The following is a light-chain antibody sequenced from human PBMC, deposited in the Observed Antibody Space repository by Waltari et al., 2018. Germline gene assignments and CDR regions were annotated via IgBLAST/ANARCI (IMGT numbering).Light chain of an antibody. Sequence: QSVLTQPPSVSAAPGQKVTISCSGSSSNIGNNYVSWYQQLPGTAPKLLIYDKKKRPSGIPDRFSGCKSGTSATLGITGRQTGDEAVYYCGAWDSSLSVYVFGTGTKVTV. V-gene: IGLV1-51*01. CDR2: DKK. CDR1: SSNIGNNY. CDR3: GAWDSSLSVYV. J-gene: IGLJ1*01.